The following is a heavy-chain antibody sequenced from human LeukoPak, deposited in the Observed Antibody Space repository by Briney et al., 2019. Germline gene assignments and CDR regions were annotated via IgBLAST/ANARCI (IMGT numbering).Heavy chain of an antibody. CDR3: ARQPLVATYFFDY. CDR2: IYYSGST. J-gene: IGHJ4*02. V-gene: IGHV4-59*01. Sequence: SETLSLTCTVSGGSISSYYWSWIRQPPGKGLEWIGYIYYSGSTNYNPSLKSRVTISVVTSKNQFSLKLSSVTAADTAVYYCARQPLVATYFFDYWGQGTLVTVSS. D-gene: IGHD5-12*01. CDR1: GGSISSYY.